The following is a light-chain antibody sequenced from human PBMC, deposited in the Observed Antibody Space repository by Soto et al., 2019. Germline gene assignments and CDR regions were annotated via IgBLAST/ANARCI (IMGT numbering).Light chain of an antibody. J-gene: IGKJ2*01. Sequence: EIVMTQSPATLSVSPGERATLSCRARQSVSRNLAWYQRNRGQAPRLLIYGGSTRATGNTARFSRSGSGAEFSLIISSLQSEDFAVYYCQQYNNWSLYTFGQGTKLEIK. CDR1: QSVSRN. CDR3: QQYNNWSLYT. CDR2: GGS. V-gene: IGKV3-15*01.